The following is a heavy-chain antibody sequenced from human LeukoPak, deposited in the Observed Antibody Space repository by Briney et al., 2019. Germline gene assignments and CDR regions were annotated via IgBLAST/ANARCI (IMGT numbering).Heavy chain of an antibody. Sequence: GGSLRLSCAASGFTFSSYWMSWVRQAPGKGLEWVANIKQDGSEKYYVDSVKGRFTISRDNAKSSLYLQMNSLRAEDTAVYYCARYCSGGSCYSDAFDIWGQGTMVTVSS. CDR3: ARYCSGGSCYSDAFDI. CDR1: GFTFSSYW. V-gene: IGHV3-7*01. J-gene: IGHJ3*02. D-gene: IGHD2-15*01. CDR2: IKQDGSEK.